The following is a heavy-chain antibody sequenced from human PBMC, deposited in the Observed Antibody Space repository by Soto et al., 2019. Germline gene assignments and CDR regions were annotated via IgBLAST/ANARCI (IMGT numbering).Heavy chain of an antibody. V-gene: IGHV3-53*01. CDR2: LFRDGAT. CDR3: AYFTAVSYYYGMDV. J-gene: IGHJ6*02. CDR1: GFTVSTNY. D-gene: IGHD4-4*01. Sequence: PGGSLRLSCAASGFTVSTNYMSWVRQAPGKGLVWVSVLFRDGATYYADSVKGRFTISRDNSKNTLYLQMNSLRAEDTAVYYCAYFTAVSYYYGMDVWGQGTTVTVSS.